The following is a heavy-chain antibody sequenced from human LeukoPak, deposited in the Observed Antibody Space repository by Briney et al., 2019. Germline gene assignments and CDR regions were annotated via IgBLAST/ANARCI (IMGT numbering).Heavy chain of an antibody. CDR1: GYTFTSYG. CDR3: ARSPMGWDYDFWSRYGEGLADY. V-gene: IGHV1-18*01. J-gene: IGHJ4*02. Sequence: ASVKVSCKASGYTFTSYGIRWVRQATGQGREWMGWISAYNGNTNYAQKLQGRVTMTTDTSTSTAYMELRSLRSDDTAVYYCARSPMGWDYDFWSRYGEGLADYWGQGTLVTVSS. CDR2: ISAYNGNT. D-gene: IGHD3-3*01.